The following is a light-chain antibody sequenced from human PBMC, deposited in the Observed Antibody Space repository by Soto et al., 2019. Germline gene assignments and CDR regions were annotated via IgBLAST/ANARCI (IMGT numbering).Light chain of an antibody. CDR1: QSVTSNH. J-gene: IGKJ3*01. CDR3: QQYGTSRVT. V-gene: IGKV3-20*01. Sequence: EIVLTQSPGTLSLSPGERATLSCRASQSVTSNHLAWYQQKPGQAPRLLIFGASIRATGISDRFSGSGSGTDFTLTISRLEPEDSAVYYCQQYGTSRVTFGPGTRVDIK. CDR2: GAS.